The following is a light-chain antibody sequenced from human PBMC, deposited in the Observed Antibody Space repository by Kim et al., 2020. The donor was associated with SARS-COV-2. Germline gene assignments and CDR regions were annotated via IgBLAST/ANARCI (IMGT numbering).Light chain of an antibody. CDR2: GAS. Sequence: EIVLTQSPATLSVSPGERAALSCRASQSVNSDLAWYQQKPGQAPRLLIHGASIRATGIPVRFSGSGSGTEFTLTISSLQSEDFAVYYCQQYNNWPLTFGGGTKVDIK. CDR1: QSVNSD. J-gene: IGKJ4*01. CDR3: QQYNNWPLT. V-gene: IGKV3-15*01.